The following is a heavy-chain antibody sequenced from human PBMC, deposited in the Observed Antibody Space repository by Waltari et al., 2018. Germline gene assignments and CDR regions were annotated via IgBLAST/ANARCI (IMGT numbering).Heavy chain of an antibody. V-gene: IGHV1-69*08. Sequence: QVQLVQSGAEVKKPGSSVKVSCKASGGTFSSYTISWVRQAPGQGLEWMGRIIPILGIANYAQKFQGRVTITADKSTSTAYMELSSLRSEDTAVYYCARDPSAVAGTSPGLGYFDYWGQGTLVTVSS. D-gene: IGHD6-19*01. J-gene: IGHJ4*02. CDR2: IIPILGIA. CDR3: ARDPSAVAGTSPGLGYFDY. CDR1: GGTFSSYT.